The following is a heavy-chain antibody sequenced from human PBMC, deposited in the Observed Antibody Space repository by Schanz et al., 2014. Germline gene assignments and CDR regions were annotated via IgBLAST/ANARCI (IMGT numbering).Heavy chain of an antibody. V-gene: IGHV1-46*03. J-gene: IGHJ5*01. D-gene: IGHD3-16*01. CDR2: IDPRGAST. Sequence: QVHLVQSGAEVKKPGASVKVSCRASGYTFRSYGINWVRQAPGQGLEWMGMIDPRGASTTYAQKFQGRLSLTGDMSTSTLYLELRSLTSEDTAVYYCARNYEWFESWGQGTLVTVSS. CDR3: ARNYEWFES. CDR1: GYTFRSYG.